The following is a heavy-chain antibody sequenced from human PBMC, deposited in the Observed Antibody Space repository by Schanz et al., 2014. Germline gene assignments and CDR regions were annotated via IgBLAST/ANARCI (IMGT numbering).Heavy chain of an antibody. D-gene: IGHD2-15*01. CDR1: GGSFSGYY. CDR2: INHSANT. J-gene: IGHJ6*02. V-gene: IGHV4-34*01. Sequence: QVQLQQWGAGLLKPSETLSLTCAVDGGSFSGYYWSWIRQSPDKGLEWIGEINHSANTTYNPSLKSRVTMSIDTSENQFSLNLRSVTGADTAVYYCARLVGPSFYYGMDVWGQGTTVTVSS. CDR3: ARLVGPSFYYGMDV.